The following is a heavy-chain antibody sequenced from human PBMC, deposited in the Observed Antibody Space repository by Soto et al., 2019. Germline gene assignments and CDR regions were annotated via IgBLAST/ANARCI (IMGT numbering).Heavy chain of an antibody. Sequence: GESLKISCKGSGYSFTSYWIGWVRQMPGKGLEWMGIIYPGDSDTRYSPSFQGQVTISADKSISTAYLQWSSLKASDTAMYYCARGGSHLGELSSLYYYYYYYMDVWGKGTTVTVSS. V-gene: IGHV5-51*01. J-gene: IGHJ6*03. CDR2: IYPGDSDT. D-gene: IGHD3-16*02. CDR3: ARGGSHLGELSSLYYYYYYYMDV. CDR1: GYSFTSYW.